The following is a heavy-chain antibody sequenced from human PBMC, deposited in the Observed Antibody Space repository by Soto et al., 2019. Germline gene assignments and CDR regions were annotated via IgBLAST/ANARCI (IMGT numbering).Heavy chain of an antibody. J-gene: IGHJ5*02. D-gene: IGHD3-3*01. V-gene: IGHV3-30-3*01. CDR3: ARGGFLEWLPWFDP. CDR2: ISYDGSNK. Sequence: GGSLRLSCAASGFTFSSYAMHWVRQAPGKGLEWVAVISYDGSNKYYADSVKGRFTISRDNSKNTLYLQMNSLRAEDTAVYYCARGGFLEWLPWFDPWGQGTLVTVSS. CDR1: GFTFSSYA.